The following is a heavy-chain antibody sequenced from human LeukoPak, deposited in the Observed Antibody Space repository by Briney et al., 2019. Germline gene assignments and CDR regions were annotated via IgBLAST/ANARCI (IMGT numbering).Heavy chain of an antibody. Sequence: GGSLRLSCAASGFTFSSYVMSWVRQAPGEGREGVSGISGSGFTTSYADNVHGRFTIYRDNSNNTLYLQMTRLRAEATAVYYCAKVSGELEYPSGYFDYWGQGTLVTVST. CDR1: GFTFSSYV. V-gene: IGHV3-23*01. J-gene: IGHJ4*02. CDR2: ISGSGFTT. CDR3: AKVSGELEYPSGYFDY. D-gene: IGHD1-1*01.